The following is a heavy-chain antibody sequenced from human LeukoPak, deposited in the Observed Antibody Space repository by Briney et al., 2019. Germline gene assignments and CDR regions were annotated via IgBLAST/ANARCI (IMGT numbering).Heavy chain of an antibody. D-gene: IGHD3-10*01. J-gene: IGHJ4*02. CDR1: GYTFTAYY. Sequence: ASVKVSCKASGYTFTAYYMHWVRQAPGQGPEWVGWINPNSGATNYAQKVQGRITGTRDTSTNTAYMELSRLRSDDTAVYYCARGRTLVRGIIIRGDYWGQGTLVTVSS. CDR3: ARGRTLVRGIIIRGDY. CDR2: INPNSGAT. V-gene: IGHV1-2*02.